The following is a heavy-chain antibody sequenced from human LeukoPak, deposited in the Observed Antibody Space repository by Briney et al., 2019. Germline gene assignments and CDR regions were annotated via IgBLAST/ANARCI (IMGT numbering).Heavy chain of an antibody. V-gene: IGHV3-23*01. J-gene: IGHJ4*02. CDR2: ISGSGGGT. D-gene: IGHD1-7*01. CDR1: GFIFSTYA. Sequence: PGGSLRLSCAASGFIFSTYAMSWVRQAPGKGLEWVSAISGSGGGTYYADSVRGRFTISRDNSKNTLYLQMNSLRVEDTAIYFCAKDATPGNSIWDHFDSWGQGTLVTVSS. CDR3: AKDATPGNSIWDHFDS.